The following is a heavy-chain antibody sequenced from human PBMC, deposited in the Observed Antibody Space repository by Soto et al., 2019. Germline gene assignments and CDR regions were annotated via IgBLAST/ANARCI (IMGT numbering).Heavy chain of an antibody. V-gene: IGHV1-69*13. CDR1: GCIYSSYP. CDR3: ATSAGYCGGACNSAAVGAMET. D-gene: IGHD2-21*02. CDR2: IIPIFGTA. J-gene: IGHJ3*01. Sequence: ASVKVSCQASGCIYSSYPISWVRQAPGQVLEWMGGIIPIFGTANYAQKFKGRVTITADESTSTAYMELSSLRSEDTAVYYCATSAGYCGGACNSAAVGAMETWGQGTMVTV.